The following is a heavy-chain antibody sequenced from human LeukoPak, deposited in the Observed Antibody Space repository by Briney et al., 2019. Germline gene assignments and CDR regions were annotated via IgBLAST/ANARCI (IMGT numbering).Heavy chain of an antibody. CDR1: GVSVSSYY. D-gene: IGHD4-17*01. Sequence: SETLSLPCSVSGVSVSSYYWSWIRKPAGKGLEWIGRIYPSGTTHDNPALKSRVTMSVDTAKNQFSLKLIAGTAADTAVYYCADDYGDWGQGSLVTVSS. CDR3: ADDYGD. CDR2: IYPSGTT. V-gene: IGHV4-4*07. J-gene: IGHJ4*02.